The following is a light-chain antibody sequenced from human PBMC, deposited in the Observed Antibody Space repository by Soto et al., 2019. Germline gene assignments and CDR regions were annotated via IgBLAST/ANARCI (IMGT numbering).Light chain of an antibody. J-gene: IGLJ1*01. CDR3: SSYTSRSTV. CDR2: DVS. CDR1: SSDVGGYKY. Sequence: QSVLTQPASVSGSLGQSITIFCTGTSSDVGGYKYVAWYQQHPGKAPKLMIYDVSHRPSGISDRFSGSVSGNTASLTISGLQTEDEADYYCSSYTSRSTVFGTGTKVTVL. V-gene: IGLV2-14*03.